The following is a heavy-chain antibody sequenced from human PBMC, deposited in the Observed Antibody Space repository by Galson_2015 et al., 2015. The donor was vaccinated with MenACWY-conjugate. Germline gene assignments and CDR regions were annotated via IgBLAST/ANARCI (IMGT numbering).Heavy chain of an antibody. J-gene: IGHJ4*02. CDR1: GFTFSSYR. Sequence: SLRLSCAASGFTFSSYRMNWVRQAPGKGLEWVSSISSSSSYIYYADSVKGRFTISRDNAKNSLYLQMNSLRAEDTTVYYCAREGYGYYFDYWGQGTLVTVSS. CDR3: AREGYGYYFDY. D-gene: IGHD3-16*01. V-gene: IGHV3-21*01. CDR2: ISSSSSYI.